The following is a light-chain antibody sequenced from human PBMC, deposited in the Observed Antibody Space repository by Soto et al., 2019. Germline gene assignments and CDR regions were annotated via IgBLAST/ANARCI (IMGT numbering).Light chain of an antibody. CDR3: QQYNGYRWT. V-gene: IGKV1-5*03. J-gene: IGKJ1*01. CDR2: KAS. CDR1: QSISNW. Sequence: DIQMTQSPSTLSASVGDRVTITCRASQSISNWLARYQQKPGKAPKILIYKASSLESGVPSRFSGSGSGTEFTLTISSLQPADSATYYCQQYNGYRWTFGQGTKVDIK.